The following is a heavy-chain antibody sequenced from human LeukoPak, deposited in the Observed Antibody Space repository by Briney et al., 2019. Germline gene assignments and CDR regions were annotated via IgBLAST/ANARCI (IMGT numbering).Heavy chain of an antibody. CDR1: GFTFSSYA. CDR3: VSTGGYSSGWYYGTRHDY. D-gene: IGHD6-19*01. J-gene: IGHJ4*02. V-gene: IGHV3-23*01. Sequence: GGSLRPSCAASGFTFSSYAMSWVRQAPGKGLEWVSAISGSGGSTYYADSVKSRFTISRDNSKNTLYLQMNSLRAEDTAVYYCVSTGGYSSGWYYGTRHDYWGQGTLVTVSS. CDR2: ISGSGGST.